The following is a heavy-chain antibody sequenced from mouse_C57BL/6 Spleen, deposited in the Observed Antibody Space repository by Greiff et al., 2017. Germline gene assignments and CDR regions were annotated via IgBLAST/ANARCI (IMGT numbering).Heavy chain of an antibody. D-gene: IGHD1-1*01. CDR3: TFITTVVARAMDY. V-gene: IGHV1-66*01. J-gene: IGHJ4*01. CDR2: IYPGSGNT. CDR1: GYSFTSYY. Sequence: QVQLQQSGPELVKPGASVKISCKASGYSFTSYYIHWVKQRPGQGLEWIGWIYPGSGNTKYNEKFKGKATLTADTSSSTAYMQLSSLTSEDSAVYYCTFITTVVARAMDYWGQGTSVTVSS.